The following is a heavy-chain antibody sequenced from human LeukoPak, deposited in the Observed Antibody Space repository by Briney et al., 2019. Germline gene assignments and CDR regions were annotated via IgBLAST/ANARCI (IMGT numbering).Heavy chain of an antibody. CDR3: ARVDPDRSGWYPEYYYYGMDV. V-gene: IGHV1-69*04. CDR2: IIPILGIA. J-gene: IGHJ6*02. Sequence: SVKVSCKASGGTFSSYAISWVRQAPGQGLEWMGRIIPILGIANYAQKFQGRVTITADKSTSTAYMELSSLRSEDTAVYYCARVDPDRSGWYPEYYYYGMDVWGQGTTVTVSS. D-gene: IGHD6-19*01. CDR1: GGTFSSYA.